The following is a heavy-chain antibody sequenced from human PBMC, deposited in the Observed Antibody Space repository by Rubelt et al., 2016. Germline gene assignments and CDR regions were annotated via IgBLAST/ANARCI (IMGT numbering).Heavy chain of an antibody. J-gene: IGHJ4*02. V-gene: IGHV3-23*01. CDR2: ISGSGDTT. D-gene: IGHD2-2*01. CDR1: GFTFSSYA. Sequence: GGSLRLSCAASGFTFSSYAMSWVRQAPGKGLEWVSAISGSGDTTSYADSVKGRFTISRDNSKNTLYLQMNSLRAEDTAVYYCAKGPSSTSYSPLDYWGQGSLVTVSS. CDR3: AKGPSSTSYSPLDY.